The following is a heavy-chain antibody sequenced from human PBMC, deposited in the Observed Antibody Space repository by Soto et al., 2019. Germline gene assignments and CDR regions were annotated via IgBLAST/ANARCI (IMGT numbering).Heavy chain of an antibody. V-gene: IGHV1-3*01. Sequence: ASVKVSCKASGYTFTSYAMHWVRQAPGQRLEWMGWINAGNGNTKYSQKLQGRVTITRGTSASTAYMELSSLRSEYTAVYYCARAVAVPADFDYWGQGTLVTVSS. J-gene: IGHJ4*02. CDR3: ARAVAVPADFDY. CDR1: GYTFTSYA. CDR2: INAGNGNT. D-gene: IGHD6-19*01.